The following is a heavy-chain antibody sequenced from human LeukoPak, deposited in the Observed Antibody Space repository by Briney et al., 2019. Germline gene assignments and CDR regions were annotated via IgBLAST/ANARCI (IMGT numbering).Heavy chain of an antibody. CDR1: GGSFSGYY. CDR3: ARAGYCSGGSCYFDY. Sequence: PSETLSLTCAVYGGSFSGYYWSWIRQPPGKGLEWIGEINHSGSTNYNPSIKSRVTISVDTSKNQFSLKLSSVTAADTAVYYCARAGYCSGGSCYFDYWGQGTLVTVSS. V-gene: IGHV4-34*01. J-gene: IGHJ4*02. D-gene: IGHD2-15*01. CDR2: INHSGST.